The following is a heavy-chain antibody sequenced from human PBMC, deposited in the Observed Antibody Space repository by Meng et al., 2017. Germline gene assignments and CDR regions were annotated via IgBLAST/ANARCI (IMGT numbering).Heavy chain of an antibody. CDR2: INAGNSDT. CDR1: GYTFTTYA. Sequence: QVQFVQSGAEVKKPGASVKVSCKASGYTFTTYAIHWVRQAPGQRLEWMGWINAGNSDTKYSQKLQGRVTITRDTSASTVYMEVSSLRSEDTGVYYCARAIAVSGTGRFDYWGQGTLVTASS. CDR3: ARAIAVSGTGRFDY. D-gene: IGHD6-19*01. J-gene: IGHJ4*02. V-gene: IGHV1-3*01.